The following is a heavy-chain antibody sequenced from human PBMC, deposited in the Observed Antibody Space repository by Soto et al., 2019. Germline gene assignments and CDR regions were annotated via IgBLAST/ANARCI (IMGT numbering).Heavy chain of an antibody. Sequence: QVQLQESGPGLVKPSGTLSLTCAVSGGSISSSNWWSWVRQPPGKGLEWIGEIYHSGSTNYNPSLKSRVTISVAKSKNQFSLKLFSVTDAHTAVYYWARFILWFGEVDYGMDVWGQGTTVTVSS. CDR3: ARFILWFGEVDYGMDV. J-gene: IGHJ6*02. CDR2: IYHSGST. D-gene: IGHD3-10*01. CDR1: GGSISSSNW. V-gene: IGHV4-4*02.